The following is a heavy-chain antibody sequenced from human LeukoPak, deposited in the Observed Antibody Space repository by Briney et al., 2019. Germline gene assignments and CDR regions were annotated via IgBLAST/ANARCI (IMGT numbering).Heavy chain of an antibody. V-gene: IGHV4-59*01. CDR2: IYYSGST. CDR1: GGSIGSYY. D-gene: IGHD6-19*01. J-gene: IGHJ4*02. CDR3: ARGYSSGWYEWGY. Sequence: SETLSLTCTVSGGSIGSYYWCWIRQPPGKGLEWIGYIYYSGSTNYNPSLKSRVTISVDTSKNQFSLKLSSVTAADTAVYYCARGYSSGWYEWGYWGQGTLVTVSS.